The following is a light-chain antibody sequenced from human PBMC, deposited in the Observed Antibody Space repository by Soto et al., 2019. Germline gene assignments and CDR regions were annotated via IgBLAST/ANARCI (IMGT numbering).Light chain of an antibody. J-gene: IGLJ1*01. CDR2: DIN. CDR1: SSDVGNYIF. V-gene: IGLV2-14*01. Sequence: QSVLTQPASVSGSPGQSITISCTGTSSDVGNYIFVSWYRQHPGKAPKLMIYDINNRPSGVSNSFSGSKSGNTASLTIYGLQAEAEADYYCVSYTTSASYVFGTGTKVTVL. CDR3: VSYTTSASYV.